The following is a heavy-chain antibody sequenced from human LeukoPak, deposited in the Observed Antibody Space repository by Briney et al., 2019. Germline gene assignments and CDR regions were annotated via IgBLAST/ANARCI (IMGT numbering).Heavy chain of an antibody. J-gene: IGHJ4*02. V-gene: IGHV1-2*02. CDR2: INPKNGDT. CDR1: GNTFTAFY. CDR3: ARDGGEKSFDS. Sequence: GASVKVSCEASGNTFTAFYIHWVRQAPGQGLEWMGWINPKNGDTNYAQKFQGRVTMTRDTSISTAYMELNRLRSDDTAIYYCARDGGEKSFDSWGQGALVTVSS. D-gene: IGHD2-15*01.